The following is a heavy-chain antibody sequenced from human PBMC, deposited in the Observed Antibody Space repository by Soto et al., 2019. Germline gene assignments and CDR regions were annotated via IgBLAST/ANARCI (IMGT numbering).Heavy chain of an antibody. CDR3: GRGRRGGYWFDP. V-gene: IGHV4-34*01. CDR1: GGSFSGYY. Sequence: KPSETLSLTCAVYGGSFSGYYWSWIRQPPGKGLEWIGEINHSGSTNYNPSLKSRVTISVDTSKNQFSLKLSSVTAADTAVYYCGRGRRGGYWFDPWGQGTLVTVSS. J-gene: IGHJ5*02. CDR2: INHSGST. D-gene: IGHD5-12*01.